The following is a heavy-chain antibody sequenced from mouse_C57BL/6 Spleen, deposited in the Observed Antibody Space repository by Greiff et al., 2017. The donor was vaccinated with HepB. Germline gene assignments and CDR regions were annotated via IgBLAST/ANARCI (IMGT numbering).Heavy chain of an antibody. V-gene: IGHV1-52*01. CDR2: IDPSDSET. CDR3: ARAGYGNRFAY. D-gene: IGHD2-1*01. Sequence: QVQLKQPGAELVRPGSSVKLSCKASGYTFTSYWMHWVKQRPIQGLEWIGNIDPSDSETHYNQKFKDKATLTVDKSSSTAYMQLSSLTSEDSAVYYCARAGYGNRFAYWGQGTLVTVSA. J-gene: IGHJ3*01. CDR1: GYTFTSYW.